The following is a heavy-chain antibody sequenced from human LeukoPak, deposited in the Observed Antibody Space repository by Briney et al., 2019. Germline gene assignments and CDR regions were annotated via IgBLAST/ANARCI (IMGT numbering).Heavy chain of an antibody. J-gene: IGHJ4*02. V-gene: IGHV1-18*01. Sequence: ASVKLSCKASGYTFTSYGISWVRQAPGQGLEWMGWTSAYNGNTNYAQKLQGRVTITTDTSTSTAYMELGSLTSGDTAVYYWARDCIGCHGCDYWGQGTLVMVSS. D-gene: IGHD5-24*01. CDR2: TSAYNGNT. CDR3: ARDCIGCHGCDY. CDR1: GYTFTSYG.